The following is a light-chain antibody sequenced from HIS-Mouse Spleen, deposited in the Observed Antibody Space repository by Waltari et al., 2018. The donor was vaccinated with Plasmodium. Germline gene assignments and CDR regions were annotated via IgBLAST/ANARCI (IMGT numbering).Light chain of an antibody. J-gene: IGLJ3*02. CDR2: EDS. Sequence: SYELPQPPSVPVSPGQTAGIPCSGEAWPQKSAYWYQQKSGQAPVLVIYEDSKRPSGIPERFSGSSSGTMATLTISGAQVEDEADYYCYSTDSSGNHRVFGGGTKLTVL. CDR1: AWPQKS. CDR3: YSTDSSGNHRV. V-gene: IGLV3-10*01.